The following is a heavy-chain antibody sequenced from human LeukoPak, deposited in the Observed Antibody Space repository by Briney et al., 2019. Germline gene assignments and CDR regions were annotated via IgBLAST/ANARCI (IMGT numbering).Heavy chain of an antibody. Sequence: GGSLRLSCAASGFTFKSYRMSWVRQAPGKGLEWVANIKQDESEKYYVDSVKGRFTISRDNANNSLYLQMNSLRAEDTAVYYCARDQGEEFDFWGQGTLVTVSS. J-gene: IGHJ4*02. CDR3: ARDQGEEFDF. V-gene: IGHV3-7*01. CDR2: IKQDESEK. CDR1: GFTFKSYR. D-gene: IGHD3-16*01.